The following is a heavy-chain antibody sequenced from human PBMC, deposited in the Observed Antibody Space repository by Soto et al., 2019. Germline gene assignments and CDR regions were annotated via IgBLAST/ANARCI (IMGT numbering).Heavy chain of an antibody. Sequence: ASVKVSCKASGYTFTGYYMHWVRQAPGQGLEWMGWINPNSGGTNYAQKFQGWVTMTRDTSISTAYMELSRLRSDDTAVYYCAREFPQIRSSGWSGSGDYYYYGMDVWGQGTTVTVSS. J-gene: IGHJ6*02. CDR2: INPNSGGT. CDR1: GYTFTGYY. D-gene: IGHD6-19*01. V-gene: IGHV1-2*04. CDR3: AREFPQIRSSGWSGSGDYYYYGMDV.